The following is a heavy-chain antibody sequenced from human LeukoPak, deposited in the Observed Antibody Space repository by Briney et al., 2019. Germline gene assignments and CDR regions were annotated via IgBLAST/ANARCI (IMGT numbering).Heavy chain of an antibody. CDR2: ISYDGSNK. D-gene: IGHD6-13*01. CDR1: GFTFSSYA. J-gene: IGHJ6*02. V-gene: IGHV3-30*04. CDR3: ARYDSSSWSRIMDV. Sequence: GGSLRLSCAASGFTFSSYAMHWVRQAPGKGLEWGADISYDGSNKYYADSVKGRFTISRDNSKNTLYLQMNSVRAEDTAVYYCARYDSSSWSRIMDVWGQGTTVTVSS.